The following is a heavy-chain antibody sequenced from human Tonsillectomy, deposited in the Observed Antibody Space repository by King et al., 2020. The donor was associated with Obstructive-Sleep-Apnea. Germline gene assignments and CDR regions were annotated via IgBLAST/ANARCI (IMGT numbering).Heavy chain of an antibody. J-gene: IGHJ3*02. Sequence: VQLQESGPGLVKPSGTLSLTCAVSGDSISSVDWWSWVRQPPGKGLEWIGEIYHSGSATYNPSLKSRVTISLDNSKNQLSLKLSSVTAADTAVYYCARELLWFGDRDAFDIWGQGTMVTVSS. CDR1: GDSISSVDW. CDR2: IYHSGSA. D-gene: IGHD3-10*01. V-gene: IGHV4-4*02. CDR3: ARELLWFGDRDAFDI.